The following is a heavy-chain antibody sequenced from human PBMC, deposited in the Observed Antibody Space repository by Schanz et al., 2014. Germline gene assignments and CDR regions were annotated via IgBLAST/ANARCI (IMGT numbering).Heavy chain of an antibody. D-gene: IGHD4-4*01. CDR3: APSNYLPYFDY. Sequence: QVQLVQSGAEVKKPGASVKVSCKASGYTFTSYYMHWVRQAPGQGLEWMGIINPSGGRTTYAQKFQGSVTMTRDTSTSTVYMELSSLRSEDTAVYYCAPSNYLPYFDYWGQGTLVTVSS. CDR1: GYTFTSYY. CDR2: INPSGGRT. J-gene: IGHJ4*02. V-gene: IGHV1-46*01.